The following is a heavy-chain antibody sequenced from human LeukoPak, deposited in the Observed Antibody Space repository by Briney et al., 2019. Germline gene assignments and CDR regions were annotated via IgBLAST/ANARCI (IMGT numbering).Heavy chain of an antibody. J-gene: IGHJ6*03. CDR3: ARDRYDFWSGYYSYYYYYMDV. Sequence: ASVKVSCKASGYTFTSYYMHWVRQAPGQGLEWMGIINPSGGSTSYAQKFQGRVTMTRGTSTSTVYMELSSLRSEDTAVYYCARDRYDFWSGYYSYYYYYMDVWGKGTTVTVSS. CDR2: INPSGGST. CDR1: GYTFTSYY. V-gene: IGHV1-46*01. D-gene: IGHD3-3*01.